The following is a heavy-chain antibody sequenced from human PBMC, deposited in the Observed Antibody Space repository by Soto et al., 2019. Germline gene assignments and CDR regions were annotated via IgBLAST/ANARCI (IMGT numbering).Heavy chain of an antibody. D-gene: IGHD3-10*01. CDR3: AHRPIYGSGSHFDY. V-gene: IGHV2-5*02. J-gene: IGHJ4*02. Sequence: QITLKESGPTLVKPTQTLTLTCTFSGFSLSTSGVGVGWIRQPPGKALEWLALIYWDDDKRYSPSLKSRLTITKDTSKNQVVLTMTNMDPVDTVTYYCAHRPIYGSGSHFDYWGQGTLVTVSS. CDR1: GFSLSTSGVG. CDR2: IYWDDDK.